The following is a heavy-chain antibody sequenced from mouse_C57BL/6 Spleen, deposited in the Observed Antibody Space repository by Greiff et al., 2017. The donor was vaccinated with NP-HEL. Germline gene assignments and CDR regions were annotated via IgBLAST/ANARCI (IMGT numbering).Heavy chain of an antibody. J-gene: IGHJ2*01. CDR1: GFTFSSYA. Sequence: EVQLVESGGGLVKPGGSLKLSCAASGFTFSSYAMSWVRQTPEKRLEWVATISDGGSYTYYPDNVKGRFTISRDNAKNNLYLQMSHLKSEDTAMYYCARGEGTKDYWGQGTTLTVSS. CDR3: ARGEGTKDY. CDR2: ISDGGSYT. V-gene: IGHV5-4*01. D-gene: IGHD1-3*01.